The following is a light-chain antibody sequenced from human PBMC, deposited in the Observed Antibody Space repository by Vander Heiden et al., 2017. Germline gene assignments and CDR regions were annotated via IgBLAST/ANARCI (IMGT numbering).Light chain of an antibody. V-gene: IGLV1-44*01. Sequence: QSVLTHPPSASGPRGQRVTISWSGSSSNIGGNTVYWYQQLPGTAPQHRFYIINQRPSAVPDRFSCSTSGASASPATSSLQPEEEADYYCCAAEDSRNDYWVFGGGTKLTVL. CDR3: CAAEDSRNDYWV. CDR1: SSNIGGNT. CDR2: IIN. J-gene: IGLJ3*02.